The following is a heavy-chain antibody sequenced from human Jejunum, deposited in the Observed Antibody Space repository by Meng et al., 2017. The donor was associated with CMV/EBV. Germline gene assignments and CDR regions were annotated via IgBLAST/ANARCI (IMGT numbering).Heavy chain of an antibody. J-gene: IGHJ5*02. D-gene: IGHD1-1*01. CDR1: GYTFTAHF. V-gene: IGHV1-2*02. CDR2: INPSSGAT. CDR3: ARPMDKSSWKEWFDP. Sequence: GYTFTAHFIHWVRQVPGQGLEWMGWINPSSGATGYAQKFQGRVSMTRDTSISTAYMELRTLTSDDTAVYYCARPMDKSSWKEWFDPWGQGTQVTVSS.